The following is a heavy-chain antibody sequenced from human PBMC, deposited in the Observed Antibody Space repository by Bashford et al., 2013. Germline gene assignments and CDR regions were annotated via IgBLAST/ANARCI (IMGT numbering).Heavy chain of an antibody. CDR2: IYCSGNT. V-gene: IGHV4-39*01. J-gene: IGHJ5*02. D-gene: IGHD4-17*01. Sequence: WIRQPPGKGLEWIGSIYCSGNTYYTPSLKSRLAISVDTSKNQFSLKLTSVTATDTAVYYCARHFRQVRGDWFDPWGQGTLVTVSS. CDR3: ARHFRQVRGDWFDP.